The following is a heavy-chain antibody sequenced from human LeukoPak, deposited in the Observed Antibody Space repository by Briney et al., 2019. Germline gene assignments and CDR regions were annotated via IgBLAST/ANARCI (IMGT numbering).Heavy chain of an antibody. J-gene: IGHJ4*02. CDR2: ISSSSSYI. V-gene: IGHV3-21*04. CDR3: ANGYGDYKVSRRQAQN. CDR1: GFTFSSYS. Sequence: GGSLRLSCAASGFTFSSYSMNWVRQAPGKGLEWVSSISSSSSYIYYADSVKGRFTISRDNAKNSLYLQMNSPRAEDTAVYYCANGYGDYKVSRRQAQNWGQGTLVTVSS. D-gene: IGHD4-17*01.